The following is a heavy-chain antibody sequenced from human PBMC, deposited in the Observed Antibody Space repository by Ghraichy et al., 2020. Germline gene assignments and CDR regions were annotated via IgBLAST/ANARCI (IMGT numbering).Heavy chain of an antibody. D-gene: IGHD6-19*01. J-gene: IGHJ6*02. V-gene: IGHV3-21*01. Sequence: GGSLRLSCAASGFTFSTYSMNWVRQAPGKGLEWVSSISSSSSYIYYADSVKGRFTISRDNAKNSLYLQMNSLRAEDTAVYYCARDRRPYSSGYYYGMDVWGQGTTVTVSS. CDR1: GFTFSTYS. CDR3: ARDRRPYSSGYYYGMDV. CDR2: ISSSSSYI.